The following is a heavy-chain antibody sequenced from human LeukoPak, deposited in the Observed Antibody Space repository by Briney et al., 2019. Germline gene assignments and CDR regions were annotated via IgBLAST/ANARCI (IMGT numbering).Heavy chain of an antibody. V-gene: IGHV1-69*13. J-gene: IGHJ4*02. CDR3: ARDQMGGSGSFDY. D-gene: IGHD5-12*01. CDR1: GGTFSSYA. CDR2: IIPIFGTA. Sequence: WASVKVSCKASGGTFSSYAISWVRQAPGQGLEWMGGIIPIFGTANYAQKFQGRVTITADESTSTAYMELSSLRSEDTAVYYCARDQMGGSGSFDYWGQGTLVTVSS.